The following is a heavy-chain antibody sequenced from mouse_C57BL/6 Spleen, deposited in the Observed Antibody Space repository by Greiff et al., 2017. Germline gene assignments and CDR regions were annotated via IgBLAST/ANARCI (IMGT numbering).Heavy chain of an antibody. CDR3: ARDYGNRFDY. V-gene: IGHV5-17*01. D-gene: IGHD2-1*01. J-gene: IGHJ2*01. CDR2: ISSGSSTI. CDR1: GFTFSDYG. Sequence: DVHLVESGGGLVKPGGSLKLSCAASGFTFSDYGMHWVRQAPEKGLEWVAYISSGSSTIYYADTVKGRFTIARDNAKNTLFLQMTSLRSEDTAMYYCARDYGNRFDYWGQGTTLTVSS.